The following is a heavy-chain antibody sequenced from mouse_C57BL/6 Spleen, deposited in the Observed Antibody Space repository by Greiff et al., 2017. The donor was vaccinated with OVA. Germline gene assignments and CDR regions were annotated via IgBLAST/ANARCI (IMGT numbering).Heavy chain of an antibody. CDR1: GYTFTDYE. D-gene: IGHD1-1*01. V-gene: IGHV1-15*01. CDR3: TREAYGSEEYYFDY. CDR2: IDPETGGT. Sequence: VQLQQSGAELVRPGASVTLSCKASGYTFTDYEMHWVKQTPVHGLEWIGAIDPETGGTAYNQKFKGKAILTADKSSRPAYMELRSLTSEDSAVYYCTREAYGSEEYYFDYWGQGTTLTVSS. J-gene: IGHJ2*01.